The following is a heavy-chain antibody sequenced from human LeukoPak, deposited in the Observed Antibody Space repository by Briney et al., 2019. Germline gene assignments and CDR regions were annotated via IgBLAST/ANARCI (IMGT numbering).Heavy chain of an antibody. V-gene: IGHV5-51*01. CDR2: IYPGDSDT. D-gene: IGHD3-22*01. CDR1: GYSFTSYW. CDR3: ASSRYYYDSSGYCFDY. J-gene: IGHJ4*02. Sequence: GESLKISCKGSGYSFTSYWIGWVRQMPGKGLEWMGIIYPGDSDTRYSPSFQGQVTISADKSISTAYLQWSSLKALDTAMYYCASSRYYYDSSGYCFDYWGQGTLVTVSS.